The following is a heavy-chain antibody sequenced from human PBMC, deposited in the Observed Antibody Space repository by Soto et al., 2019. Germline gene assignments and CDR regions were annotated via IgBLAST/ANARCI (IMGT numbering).Heavy chain of an antibody. V-gene: IGHV3-33*01. Sequence: QVQLVESGGGVVQPGRSLRLSCAASGFTFSSYGMHWVRQAPGKGLEWVAVIWYDGSNKYYADSVKGRFTISRDNSKNTLYLQMNSLIAEDTAVYYCARARSWDIGVVPAAMYFDYWGQGTLVTVSS. J-gene: IGHJ4*02. D-gene: IGHD2-2*01. CDR2: IWYDGSNK. CDR3: ARARSWDIGVVPAAMYFDY. CDR1: GFTFSSYG.